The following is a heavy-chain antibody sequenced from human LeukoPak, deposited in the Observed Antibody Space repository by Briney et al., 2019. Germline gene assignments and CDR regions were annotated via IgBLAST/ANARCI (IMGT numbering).Heavy chain of an antibody. CDR3: AKDKGVRYFDY. D-gene: IGHD3-10*01. J-gene: IGHJ4*02. CDR1: GLSFSNSG. V-gene: IGHV3-33*06. CDR2: IWSDGSKT. Sequence: PGGSLRLSCAASGLSFSNSGMHWVRQAPGKGLEWVAMIWSDGSKTYYADSVKGRSTISRDNSKNTVYLQMNSLRAEDTAVYYCAKDKGVRYFDYWSQGTLVTVSS.